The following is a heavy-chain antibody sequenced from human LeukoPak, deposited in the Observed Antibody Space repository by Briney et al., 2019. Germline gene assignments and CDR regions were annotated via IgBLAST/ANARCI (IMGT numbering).Heavy chain of an antibody. D-gene: IGHD3-22*01. V-gene: IGHV3-33*06. Sequence: GRSLRLSCAASGFTFSSYGMHWVRQAPGKGLEWVAVIWYDGSNKYYADSVKGRFTISRDNSKNTLYLQMNSLRAEDTAVYYCAKSLNYYDSSGYYGALDYWGQGTLVTVSS. CDR3: AKSLNYYDSSGYYGALDY. J-gene: IGHJ4*02. CDR1: GFTFSSYG. CDR2: IWYDGSNK.